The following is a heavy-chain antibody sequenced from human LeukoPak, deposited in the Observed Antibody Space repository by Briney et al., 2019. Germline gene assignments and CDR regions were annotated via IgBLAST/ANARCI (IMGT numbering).Heavy chain of an antibody. CDR3: ARATLGAFDI. J-gene: IGHJ3*02. Sequence: SETLSLTCTVSGGSITSSYWTWVRRSRGKGLEWIGYVHHSGTSTYNPSLTSRVTMSVDTSKNQFSLKLSSVTAADTAVYYCARATLGAFDIWGQGTMVTVSS. CDR2: VHHSGTS. CDR1: GGSITSSY. D-gene: IGHD3-3*02. V-gene: IGHV4-59*12.